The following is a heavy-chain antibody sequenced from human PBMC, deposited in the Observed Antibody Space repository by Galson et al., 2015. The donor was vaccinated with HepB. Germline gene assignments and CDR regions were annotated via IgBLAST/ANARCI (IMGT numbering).Heavy chain of an antibody. CDR3: AREATTVLRGYYYGSGDGFDY. CDR2: ISSSSSYI. D-gene: IGHD3-10*01. V-gene: IGHV3-21*01. J-gene: IGHJ4*02. Sequence: SLRLSCAASGFTFSSYSMNWVRQAPGKGLEWVSSISSSSSYIYYADSVKGRFTISRDNAKNSLYLQMNSLRAEDTAVYYCAREATTVLRGYYYGSGDGFDYWGQGTLVTASS. CDR1: GFTFSSYS.